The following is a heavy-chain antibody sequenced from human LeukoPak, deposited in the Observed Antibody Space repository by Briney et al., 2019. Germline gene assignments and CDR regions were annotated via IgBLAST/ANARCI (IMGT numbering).Heavy chain of an antibody. V-gene: IGHV1-3*01. D-gene: IGHD1-26*01. J-gene: IGHJ5*02. CDR1: GDTFTTHG. Sequence: GASLKVSCKTSGDTFTTHGIHWVCQTPGQELEWMGGINPLSGYTKYTQKFQGRDTSTRDTDATTAYLKMNNMRFEGTAVYYCGRDGRSLIWSGGPDNCFDPWGQGALVTVSS. CDR3: GRDGRSLIWSGGPDNCFDP. CDR2: INPLSGYT.